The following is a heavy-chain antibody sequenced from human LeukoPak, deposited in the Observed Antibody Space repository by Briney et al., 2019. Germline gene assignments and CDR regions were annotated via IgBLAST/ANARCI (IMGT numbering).Heavy chain of an antibody. CDR1: GYTFTSYG. J-gene: IGHJ6*03. CDR2: ISAYNSNT. D-gene: IGHD6-13*01. V-gene: IGHV1-18*01. CDR3: ARAAAAGPDYYYYYMDV. Sequence: ASVKDSRMSSGYTFTSYGIRGVRPAPGQGLAWMGWISAYNSNTNYAQKLQGRVTMTTDTSTSTAYMELRSLRSDDTAVYYCARAAAAGPDYYYYYMDVWGKGTTVTVSS.